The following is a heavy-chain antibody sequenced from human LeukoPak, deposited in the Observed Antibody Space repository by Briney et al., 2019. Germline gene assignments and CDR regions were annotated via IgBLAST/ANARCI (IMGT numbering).Heavy chain of an antibody. CDR2: IYYSGST. Sequence: SETLSLTCTVSGGSIGSSSYYWGWIRQPPGKGLEWIGSIYYSGSTYYNPSLKSRVTISVDTSKNQFSLKLSSVTAADTAVYYCARDSVGATTYWGQGTLVTVSS. V-gene: IGHV4-39*07. J-gene: IGHJ4*02. CDR3: ARDSVGATTY. D-gene: IGHD1-26*01. CDR1: GGSIGSSSYY.